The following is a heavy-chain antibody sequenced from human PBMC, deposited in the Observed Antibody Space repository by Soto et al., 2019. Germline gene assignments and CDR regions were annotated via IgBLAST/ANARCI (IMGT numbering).Heavy chain of an antibody. CDR1: GGTFSSYA. Sequence: VASVKVSCKASGGTFSSYAISWVRQAPGQGLEWMGGIIPIFGTANYAQKFQGRVTITADESTSTAYMELSSLRSEDTAVYYCARDWIQLWWGYFDYWGQGTLVTVSS. CDR3: ARDWIQLWWGYFDY. CDR2: IIPIFGTA. D-gene: IGHD5-18*01. J-gene: IGHJ4*02. V-gene: IGHV1-69*13.